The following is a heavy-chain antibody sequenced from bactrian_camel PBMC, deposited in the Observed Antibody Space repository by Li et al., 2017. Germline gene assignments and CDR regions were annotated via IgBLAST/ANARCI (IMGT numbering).Heavy chain of an antibody. D-gene: IGHD7*01. CDR1: GYASSRSDTYC. CDR2: IYTAAGNA. J-gene: IGHJ4*01. CDR3: AAPVDGANCYLFPTARLEYNY. Sequence: QLVESGGGSVQAGGSLRLTCVVTGYASSRSDTYCKGWFRQGTGKEREGLAAIYTAAGNAFAADSVKGRFTISQDSAKNTMYLQMDNLKPDDTAMYYCAAPVDGANCYLFPTARLEYNYYGQGTQVTV. V-gene: IGHV3S28*01.